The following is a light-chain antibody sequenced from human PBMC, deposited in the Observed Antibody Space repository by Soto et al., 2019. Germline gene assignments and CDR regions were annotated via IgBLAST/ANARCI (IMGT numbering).Light chain of an antibody. J-gene: IGKJ4*01. Sequence: DIQMTQSPSSLSASVGDRVSITCRASQGISNYLAWYQQKPGKVPEILIYAASTLRSGVPSRFRGGGSGTDFTLTISSLQPGDVATYYCQKYNSAPLTFGGGTKVEIK. CDR2: AAS. CDR1: QGISNY. CDR3: QKYNSAPLT. V-gene: IGKV1-27*01.